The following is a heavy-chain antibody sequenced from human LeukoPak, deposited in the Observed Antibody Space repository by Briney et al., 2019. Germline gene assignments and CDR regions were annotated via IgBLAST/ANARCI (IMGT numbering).Heavy chain of an antibody. CDR1: GFTFSSYW. CDR2: INSDGSST. D-gene: IGHD1-26*01. V-gene: IGHV3-74*01. J-gene: IGHJ4*02. Sequence: PGGSLRLSCAASGFTFSSYWMHWVRQAPGKGLVWVSRINSDGSSTSYADSVKGRFTISRDNAKNTLYLQRNSLRAEDTAVYYCARVLRTTRPFDYWGQGTLVTVSS. CDR3: ARVLRTTRPFDY.